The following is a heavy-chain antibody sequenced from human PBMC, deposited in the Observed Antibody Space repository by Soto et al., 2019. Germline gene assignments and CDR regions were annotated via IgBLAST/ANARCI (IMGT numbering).Heavy chain of an antibody. CDR2: INAGNGNT. Sequence: QVQLVQSGAEEKKPGASVKVSCKASGYTFTSYAMHWVRQAPGQRLEWMGWINAGNGNTKYSQKFQGRVTMTRDTSASTAYMELSRLRSEDRAVYYCARDYYYGSGWKGMDVWGQGTTVTVSS. CDR3: ARDYYYGSGWKGMDV. CDR1: GYTFTSYA. V-gene: IGHV1-3*05. D-gene: IGHD3-10*01. J-gene: IGHJ6*02.